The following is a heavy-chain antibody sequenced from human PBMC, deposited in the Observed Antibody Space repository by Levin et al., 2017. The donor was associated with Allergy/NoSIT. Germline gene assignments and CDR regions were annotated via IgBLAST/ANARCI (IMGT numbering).Heavy chain of an antibody. CDR1: GGTFSSYA. V-gene: IGHV1-69*13. Sequence: SVKVSCKASGGTFSSYAISWVRQAPGQGLEWMGGIIPIFGTANYAQKFQGRVTITADESTSTAYMELSSLRSEDTAVYYCAREGDAYYYGMDVWGQGTTVTVSS. D-gene: IGHD3-10*01. CDR2: IIPIFGTA. J-gene: IGHJ6*02. CDR3: AREGDAYYYGMDV.